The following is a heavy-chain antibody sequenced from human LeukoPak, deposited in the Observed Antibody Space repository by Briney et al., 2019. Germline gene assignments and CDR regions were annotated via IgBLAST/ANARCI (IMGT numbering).Heavy chain of an antibody. Sequence: GESLKISCKGSGYSITSYWIGWVRQMPGKGLEWMGIICPGDSDTRYSPSFQGQVTISADKSISTAYLQWSSLKASDTAMYYCARHFVGSVVAATSSYYYYYYMDVWGKGTTVTVSS. D-gene: IGHD2-15*01. CDR1: GYSITSYW. V-gene: IGHV5-51*01. CDR2: ICPGDSDT. CDR3: ARHFVGSVVAATSSYYYYYYMDV. J-gene: IGHJ6*03.